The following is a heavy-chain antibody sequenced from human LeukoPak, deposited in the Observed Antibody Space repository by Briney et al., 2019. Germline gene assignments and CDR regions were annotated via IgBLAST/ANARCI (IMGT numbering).Heavy chain of an antibody. D-gene: IGHD3-16*01. CDR2: TSPIFATA. Sequence: ASVKVSCKASGDLFSNFGINWVRQAPGQGLEWLGGTSPIFATANYAQKFQGRVTITADESTSTAYMELSSLRSEGTAVYYCATLRLGELYFEYWGQGTAVSVSS. J-gene: IGHJ4*02. CDR3: ATLRLGELYFEY. CDR1: GDLFSNFG. V-gene: IGHV1-69*13.